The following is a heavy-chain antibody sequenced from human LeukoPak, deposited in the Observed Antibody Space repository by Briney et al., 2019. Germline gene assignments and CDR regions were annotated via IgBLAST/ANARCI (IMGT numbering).Heavy chain of an antibody. V-gene: IGHV3-30*03. CDR1: GFTFSSYG. J-gene: IGHJ4*02. CDR3: ALNDYGEL. Sequence: GGSLRLSCAASGFTFSSYGMHWVRQAPGKGLEWVAVISYDGSNKYYADSVKGRFTISRGNSKNTLYLQMNSLRAEDTAVYYCALNDYGELWGQGTLVTVSS. CDR2: ISYDGSNK. D-gene: IGHD4-17*01.